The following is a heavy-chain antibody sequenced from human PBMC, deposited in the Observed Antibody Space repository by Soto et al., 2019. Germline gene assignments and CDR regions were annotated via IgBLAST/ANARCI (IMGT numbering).Heavy chain of an antibody. J-gene: IGHJ5*02. V-gene: IGHV5-51*01. CDR1: GYAFSSYW. CDR2: IYPGDSDT. D-gene: IGHD2-8*01. Sequence: PGESLKISCQGSGYAFSSYWIAWVRQIGGKGLEWMGIIYPGDSDTRYSPSFQSQVTISVDKSITPAYLQWSSLKASATAMYYCARGYCTSTICDHWFDPWGQGTLVTVSS. CDR3: ARGYCTSTICDHWFDP.